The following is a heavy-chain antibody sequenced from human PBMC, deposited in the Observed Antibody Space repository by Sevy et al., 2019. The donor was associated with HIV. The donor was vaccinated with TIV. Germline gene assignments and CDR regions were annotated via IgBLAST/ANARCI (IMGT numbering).Heavy chain of an antibody. Sequence: ASVKVSCKASGYTFTGYYMHWVRQAPGQGLEWMGWINPNSGGTNYAQKFQGWVTMTRDTSISTAYMELSRLRSDDTAVYYCARSIHKTGQRRGSGPKDAFDIWGQGTMVTVSS. J-gene: IGHJ3*02. D-gene: IGHD1-26*01. CDR1: GYTFTGYY. CDR3: ARSIHKTGQRRGSGPKDAFDI. V-gene: IGHV1-2*04. CDR2: INPNSGGT.